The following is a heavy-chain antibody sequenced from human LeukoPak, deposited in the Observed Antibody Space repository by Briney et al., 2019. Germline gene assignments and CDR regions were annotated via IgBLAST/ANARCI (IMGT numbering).Heavy chain of an antibody. CDR1: GLTVTNAW. CDR2: INHNGNVN. CDR3: ARGGGLDV. J-gene: IGHJ6*02. V-gene: IGHV3-7*03. D-gene: IGHD3-16*01. Sequence: QAGGSLRLSCSASGLTVTNAWMNWARQAPGKGLEWVASINHNGNVNYYVDSVKGRFTISRDNAKNSLYLQMSNLRAEDTAVYFCARGGGLDVWGQGATVTVSS.